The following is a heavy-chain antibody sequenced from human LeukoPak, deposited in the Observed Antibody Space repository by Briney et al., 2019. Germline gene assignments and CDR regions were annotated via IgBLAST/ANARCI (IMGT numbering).Heavy chain of an antibody. J-gene: IGHJ4*02. CDR3: AKDYGSGSYSTYFDY. CDR2: ISGSGGST. Sequence: PGGSLRLSCAASGFTFSSYAMSWVRQVPGKGLEWVSAISGSGGSTYYADSVKGRFTISRDNSKNTLYLQMNSLRAEDTAVYYCAKDYGSGSYSTYFDYWGQGTLVTVSS. CDR1: GFTFSSYA. D-gene: IGHD3-10*01. V-gene: IGHV3-23*01.